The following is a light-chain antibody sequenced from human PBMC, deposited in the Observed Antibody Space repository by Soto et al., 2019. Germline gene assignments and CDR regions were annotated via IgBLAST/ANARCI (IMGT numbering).Light chain of an antibody. Sequence: QSALTQPPSASGSPGQSVTISCTGTSSDVGGYNYVSWYQQHSGKAPKLMIYEVTKRPSGVPDRFSGSKSGNTASLTVSGLQAEDEADYYCSSYTSSSSYVFGTGTKVTVL. V-gene: IGLV2-8*01. CDR1: SSDVGGYNY. CDR2: EVT. CDR3: SSYTSSSSYV. J-gene: IGLJ1*01.